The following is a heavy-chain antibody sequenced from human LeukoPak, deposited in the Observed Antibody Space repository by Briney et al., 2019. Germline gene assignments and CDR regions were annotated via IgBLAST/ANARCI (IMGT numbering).Heavy chain of an antibody. V-gene: IGHV3-48*03. D-gene: IGHD3-10*01. CDR3: ARDLYYYGSGNYVPGFPDY. CDR2: ISSSRSNTI. Sequence: PGGSLRLSCAASGFTISSYWMHWVRQAPGKGLEWVSYISSSRSNTIYYADSVKGRFTISRDDAKNSLYLQMNSLRAEDTAVYYCARDLYYYGSGNYVPGFPDYWGQGTLVTVSS. CDR1: GFTISSYW. J-gene: IGHJ4*02.